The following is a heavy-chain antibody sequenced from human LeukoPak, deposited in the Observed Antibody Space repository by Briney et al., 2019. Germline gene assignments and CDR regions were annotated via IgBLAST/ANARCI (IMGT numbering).Heavy chain of an antibody. CDR3: ARDPLRPNAFDI. D-gene: IGHD5-12*01. CDR1: GGTFSSYA. Sequence: ASVKVSCKASGGTFSSYAISWVRQGPGQGLEWMGGIIPIFGTANYAQKFQGRVTITADESTSTAYMELSSLRSEDTAVYYCARDPLRPNAFDIWGQGTMVTVSS. V-gene: IGHV1-69*13. CDR2: IIPIFGTA. J-gene: IGHJ3*02.